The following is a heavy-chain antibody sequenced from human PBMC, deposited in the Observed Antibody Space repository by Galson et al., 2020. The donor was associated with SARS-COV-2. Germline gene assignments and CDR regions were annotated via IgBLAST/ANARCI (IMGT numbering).Heavy chain of an antibody. CDR1: GFTFSDYY. CDR3: ARWYSGDYYWYKGGTLRN. J-gene: IGHJ4*02. V-gene: IGHV3-11*01. CDR2: ISSSGRTI. Sequence: PGGSLRLSCAASGFTFSDYYMTWIRQAPGKGLEWISHISSSGRTIYYADSVRGRFSISRDNTKNLLFLQMNSLRAEDTAVYYCARWYSGDYYWYKGGTLRNWGQGTQVTVSS. D-gene: IGHD4-17*01.